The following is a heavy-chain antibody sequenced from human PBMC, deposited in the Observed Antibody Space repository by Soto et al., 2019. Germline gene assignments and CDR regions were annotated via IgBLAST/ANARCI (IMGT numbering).Heavy chain of an antibody. Sequence: EVQLVESGGGLVKPGGSLRLSCAASGFTFSNAWMNWVRQAPGKGLEWVGRIKSKTDGGTTDYAAPVKGRFTISRDDSKNTLYLQMNSLKTEDTVVYYCTTDSSWYYYYGMDVWGQGTTVTVSS. J-gene: IGHJ6*02. CDR1: GFTFSNAW. CDR2: IKSKTDGGTT. D-gene: IGHD6-13*01. V-gene: IGHV3-15*07. CDR3: TTDSSWYYYYGMDV.